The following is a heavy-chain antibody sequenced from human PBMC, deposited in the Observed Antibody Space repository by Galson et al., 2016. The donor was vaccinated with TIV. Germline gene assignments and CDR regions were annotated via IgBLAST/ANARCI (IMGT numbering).Heavy chain of an antibody. CDR2: INSDGSTI. V-gene: IGHV3-74*01. CDR1: GFTFNTYW. CDR3: ARNHDIALSPFDI. D-gene: IGHD5-12*01. Sequence: SLRLSCAASGFTFNTYWMHWVRQAPGKGLVWVSRINSDGSTISYVDSVKGRLTISRDNAKNTLYLQMNSLRAEDTALYYCARNHDIALSPFDIWGQWTMVAVSS. J-gene: IGHJ3*02.